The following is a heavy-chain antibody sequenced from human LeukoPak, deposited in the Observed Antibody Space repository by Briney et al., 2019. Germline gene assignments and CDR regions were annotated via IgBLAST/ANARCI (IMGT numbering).Heavy chain of an antibody. CDR3: ARDHSSSWAIDY. CDR2: INWNGGST. V-gene: IGHV3-20*04. J-gene: IGHJ4*02. CDR1: GFTFDGYG. D-gene: IGHD6-13*01. Sequence: AGGSLRLSCAASGFTFDGYGMSWVRQAPGKGLEWVSGINWNGGSTGYADSVKGRFTISRDNAKNSLYLQMNSLRAEDTALYYCARDHSSSWAIDYWGQGTLVTVSS.